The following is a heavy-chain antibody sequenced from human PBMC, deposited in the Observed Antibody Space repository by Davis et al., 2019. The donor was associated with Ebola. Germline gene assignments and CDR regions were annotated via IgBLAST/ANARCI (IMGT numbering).Heavy chain of an antibody. CDR3: ARNGDYISA. J-gene: IGHJ5*02. CDR2: IKKDASEK. CDR1: GFTFGSDW. Sequence: GGSLRLSCAASGFTFGSDWMSWVRQAPGKGLEWVANIKKDASEKYYVDSVKGRFTISRDNAKNSLYLQMNNLRPEDMAVYYCARNGDYISAWGQGTLVTVSS. V-gene: IGHV3-7*01. D-gene: IGHD4-17*01.